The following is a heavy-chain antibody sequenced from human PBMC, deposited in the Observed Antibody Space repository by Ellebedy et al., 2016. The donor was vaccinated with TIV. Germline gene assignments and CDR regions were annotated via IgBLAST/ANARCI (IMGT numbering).Heavy chain of an antibody. J-gene: IGHJ4*02. V-gene: IGHV4-4*02. CDR3: AAYYGGRFDY. CDR1: GVSISSINW. CDR2: ISHSGST. Sequence: MPSETLSLTCAVSGVSISSINWWTWVRQPPGKGLEWIGEISHSGSTNYNPSLKSRVTISVDRSKNQFFLKVSSATAADTAVYYCAAYYGGRFDYWGQGTLVTVSS. D-gene: IGHD4-23*01.